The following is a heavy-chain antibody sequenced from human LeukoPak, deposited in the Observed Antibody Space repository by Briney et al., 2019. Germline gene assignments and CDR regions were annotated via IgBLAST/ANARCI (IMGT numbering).Heavy chain of an antibody. CDR2: INPNSGGT. J-gene: IGHJ4*02. D-gene: IGHD2-15*01. V-gene: IGHV1-2*06. CDR1: GYTFTGYY. CDR3: ARFSYCSGGSCYERSDY. Sequence: GASVKVSCKASGYTFTGYYMHGVRQAPGQGLEWMGRINPNSGGTNYAQKFQGRVTMTRDTSISTAYMELSRLRSDDTAVYYCARFSYCSGGSCYERSDYWGQGTLVTVSS.